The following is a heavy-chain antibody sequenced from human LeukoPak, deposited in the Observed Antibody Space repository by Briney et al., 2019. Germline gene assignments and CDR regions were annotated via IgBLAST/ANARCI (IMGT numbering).Heavy chain of an antibody. CDR3: AKASLWFRELFVY. CDR1: GFTFSSYA. J-gene: IGHJ4*02. CDR2: ISGSGGST. Sequence: AGGSLRLSCAASGFTFSSYAMSWVRPAPGKGLEWVSAISGSGGSTYYADSVKGRFTISRDNPKNTLYLQINSLRAEDTAVYYCAKASLWFRELFVYWGQGTLVTVSS. D-gene: IGHD3-10*01. V-gene: IGHV3-23*01.